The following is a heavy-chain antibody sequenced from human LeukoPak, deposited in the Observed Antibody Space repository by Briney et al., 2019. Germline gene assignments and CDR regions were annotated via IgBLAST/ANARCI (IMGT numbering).Heavy chain of an antibody. D-gene: IGHD6-19*01. J-gene: IGHJ4*02. CDR2: IYTSGST. CDR3: ARHARGISGWYGVDY. CDR1: GGSISSGSYY. Sequence: PSETLSLTCTVSGGSISSGSYYWSWIRQPAGKGLEWIGRIYTSGSTNYNPSLKSRVTISVDTSKNQFSLKLSSVTAADTAVYYCARHARGISGWYGVDYWGQGTLVTVSS. V-gene: IGHV4-61*02.